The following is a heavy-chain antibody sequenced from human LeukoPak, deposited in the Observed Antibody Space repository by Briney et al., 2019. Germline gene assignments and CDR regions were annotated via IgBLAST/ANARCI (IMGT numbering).Heavy chain of an antibody. CDR2: ISGSGGST. J-gene: IGHJ3*02. CDR3: AKIDTGVRGNRYGKAFDI. Sequence: GGSLRLSCAASGFTFSSYAMSWVRQAPGKGLEWVSVISGSGGSTYYADSVKGRFTISRDNSKNTLYLQMNSLRAEDTAVYYCAKIDTGVRGNRYGKAFDIWGQGTMVTVSS. CDR1: GFTFSSYA. D-gene: IGHD3-10*01. V-gene: IGHV3-23*01.